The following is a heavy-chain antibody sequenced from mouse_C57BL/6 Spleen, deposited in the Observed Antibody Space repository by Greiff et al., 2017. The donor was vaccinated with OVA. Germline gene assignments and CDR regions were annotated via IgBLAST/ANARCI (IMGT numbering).Heavy chain of an antibody. CDR3: ARDSNYVDYAMDY. Sequence: VQLVESGAELARPGASVKLSCKASGYTFTSYGISWVKQRTGQGLEWIGEIYPRSGNTYYNEKFKGKATLTADKSSSTAYMELRSLTSEDSAVYVCARDSNYVDYAMDYWGQGTSVTVSS. D-gene: IGHD2-5*01. CDR2: IYPRSGNT. J-gene: IGHJ4*01. CDR1: GYTFTSYG. V-gene: IGHV1-81*01.